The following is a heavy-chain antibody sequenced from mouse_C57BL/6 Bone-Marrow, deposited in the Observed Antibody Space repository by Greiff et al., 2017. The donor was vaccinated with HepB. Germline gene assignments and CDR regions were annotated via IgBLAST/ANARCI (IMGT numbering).Heavy chain of an antibody. V-gene: IGHV5-4*01. D-gene: IGHD2-4*01. J-gene: IGHJ3*01. CDR1: GFTFSSYA. CDR3: ARDLITRDWFAY. CDR2: ISDGGSYT. Sequence: DVKLVESGGGLVKPGGSLKLSCAASGFTFSSYAMSWVRQTPEKRLEWVATISDGGSYTYYPDNVKGRFTISRDNAKNNLYLQMSHLKSEDTAMYYCARDLITRDWFAYWGQGTLVTVSA.